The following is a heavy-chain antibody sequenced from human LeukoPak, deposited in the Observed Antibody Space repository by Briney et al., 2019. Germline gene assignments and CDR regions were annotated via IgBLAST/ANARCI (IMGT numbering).Heavy chain of an antibody. CDR3: ARADFWSGYYNY. Sequence: SETLSLTCTVSGGSISGYYWNWIRQPAGKGLEWIGRVYTSGSSTYNPSLKSRVTISLDKSKNQFSLKLSSVTAADTAVYYCARADFWSGYYNYWGQGTLVTISS. D-gene: IGHD3-3*01. CDR2: VYTSGSS. CDR1: GGSISGYY. J-gene: IGHJ4*02. V-gene: IGHV4-4*07.